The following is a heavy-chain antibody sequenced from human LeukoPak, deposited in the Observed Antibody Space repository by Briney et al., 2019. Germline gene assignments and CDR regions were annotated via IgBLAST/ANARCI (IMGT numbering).Heavy chain of an antibody. V-gene: IGHV3-21*01. Sequence: PGGSLRLSCAASGFTFSSYSMNWVRQAPGKGLEWVSSISSSSYIYYADSVKGRFTISRDNAKNSLYLQMNSLRAEDTAVYYCARDPEGYYYYYGMDVWGQGTTVTVSS. CDR3: ARDPEGYYYYYGMDV. CDR1: GFTFSSYS. J-gene: IGHJ6*02. CDR2: ISSSSYI.